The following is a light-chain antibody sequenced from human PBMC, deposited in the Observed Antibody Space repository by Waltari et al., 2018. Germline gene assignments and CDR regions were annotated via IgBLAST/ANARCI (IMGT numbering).Light chain of an antibody. V-gene: IGLV1-40*01. CDR3: QSYDSSLSAWV. CDR2: ANN. Sequence: QSVLTQPPSVSGAPGQRVTISCPGSSPNSGSRFVVYWYQQVPGTVPKLLIYANNYRPSGVPGRFSGSKSGTSASLAIAGLQAEDEADYYCQSYDSSLSAWVFGGGTKLTVL. J-gene: IGLJ2*01. CDR1: SPNSGSRFV.